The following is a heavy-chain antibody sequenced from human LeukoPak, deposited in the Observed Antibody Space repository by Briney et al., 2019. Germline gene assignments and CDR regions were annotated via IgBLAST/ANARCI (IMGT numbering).Heavy chain of an antibody. Sequence: PSETLSLTCPVSGGSISSYYWSWIRQPPGKGLEWIGYIYYSGSTNYNPSLKSRVTISVDTSKNQFSLKLSSVTAADTAVYYCAGGYSSGWDYFDYWGQGTLVTVSS. V-gene: IGHV4-59*08. CDR1: GGSISSYY. CDR2: IYYSGST. CDR3: AGGYSSGWDYFDY. D-gene: IGHD6-19*01. J-gene: IGHJ4*02.